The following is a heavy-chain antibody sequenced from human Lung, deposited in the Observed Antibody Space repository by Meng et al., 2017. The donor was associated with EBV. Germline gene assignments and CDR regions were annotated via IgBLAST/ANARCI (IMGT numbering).Heavy chain of an antibody. V-gene: IGHV4-4*02. CDR3: ARDEGGNSERGFQH. CDR2: IYHSGST. J-gene: IGHJ1*01. CDR1: GGSISSSNW. D-gene: IGHD4-23*01. Sequence: QQRLKESGPGLVKPSGTLSLSWAVSGGSISSSNWWSWVRQPPGKGLEWIGEIYHSGSTNYNPSLKSRVTISVDKSKNQFSLKLSAVTAADTAVYYCARDEGGNSERGFQHWGQGTLVTVSS.